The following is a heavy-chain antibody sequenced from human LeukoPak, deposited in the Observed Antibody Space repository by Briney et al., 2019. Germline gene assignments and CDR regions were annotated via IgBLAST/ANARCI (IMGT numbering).Heavy chain of an antibody. V-gene: IGHV3-33*01. CDR3: ARNLYYDILTGNRYFDY. CDR1: GFTFSSYG. D-gene: IGHD3-9*01. Sequence: GRSLRLSCAASGFTFSSYGMHWVRQAPGKGLEWVAVIWYDGSNKYYADSVKGRFTISRDNSKNTLYLQMNSLRAEDTAVYYCARNLYYDILTGNRYFDYWGQGTLVTVSS. J-gene: IGHJ4*02. CDR2: IWYDGSNK.